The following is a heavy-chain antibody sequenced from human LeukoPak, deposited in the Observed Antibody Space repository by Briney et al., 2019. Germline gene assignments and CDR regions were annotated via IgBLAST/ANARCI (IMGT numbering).Heavy chain of an antibody. D-gene: IGHD2-15*01. CDR3: AKSAAGWWDY. CDR2: ISGSGGSS. Sequence: GGSLRPSCAAYGFTFSSYAMSWVRQAPGKGLEWVSAISGSGGSSYYADSVKGRFTISRDNSKNTLYLQMNSLRAEDTAVYYCAKSAAGWWDYWGQGTLVTVSS. J-gene: IGHJ4*02. CDR1: GFTFSSYA. V-gene: IGHV3-23*01.